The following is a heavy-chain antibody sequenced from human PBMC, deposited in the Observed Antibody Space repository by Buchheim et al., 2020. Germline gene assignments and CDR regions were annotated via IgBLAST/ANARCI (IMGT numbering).Heavy chain of an antibody. CDR3: ASDSITNMWYGMDV. CDR2: INHSGST. D-gene: IGHD5-24*01. Sequence: QVQLQQWGAGLLKPSETLSLTCAVYGGSFSGYYWSWIRQPPGKGLEWIGEINHSGSTNYNPSLKSRVTISVDTSKNLFSLRLSAVTAADTAVYYCASDSITNMWYGMDVWGQGTT. V-gene: IGHV4-34*01. CDR1: GGSFSGYY. J-gene: IGHJ6*02.